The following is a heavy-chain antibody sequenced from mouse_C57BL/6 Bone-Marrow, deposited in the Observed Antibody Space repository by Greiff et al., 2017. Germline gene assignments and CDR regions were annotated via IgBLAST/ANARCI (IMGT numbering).Heavy chain of an antibody. Sequence: VQLQQPGAELVKPGASVKMSCKASGYTFTSYWITWVKQRPGQGLEWIGDIYPGSGSTNYNEKFKSKATLTVDTSSSTAYMQLSSLTSEDSAVYYCARSDSSFWYFDYWGQGTTLTVSS. CDR2: IYPGSGST. CDR1: GYTFTSYW. J-gene: IGHJ2*01. V-gene: IGHV1-55*01. D-gene: IGHD1-1*01. CDR3: ARSDSSFWYFDY.